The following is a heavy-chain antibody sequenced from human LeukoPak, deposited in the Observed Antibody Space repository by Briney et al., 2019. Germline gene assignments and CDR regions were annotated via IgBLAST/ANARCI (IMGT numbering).Heavy chain of an antibody. CDR3: AGERGGGGAFDI. J-gene: IGHJ3*02. CDR1: GYTFTSYY. CDR2: INPSGGST. D-gene: IGHD2-15*01. Sequence: ASVKVSCKASGYTFTSYYMHWVRQAPGQGLEWMGIINPSGGSTSYAQKFQGRVTMTRDTSTSTVYMELSSLRSEDTAVYYCAGERGGGGAFDIWGQGTMVTVSS. V-gene: IGHV1-46*01.